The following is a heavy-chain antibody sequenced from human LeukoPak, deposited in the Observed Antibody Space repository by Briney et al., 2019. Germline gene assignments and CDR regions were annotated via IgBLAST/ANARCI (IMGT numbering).Heavy chain of an antibody. CDR3: ARDRPNYYGSDGHYSRRDGDY. CDR1: GFTFSIYA. J-gene: IGHJ4*02. Sequence: GGSLRLSCAASGFTFSIYAMSWVRQAPGKGLQWVSSITSRGESTWYVDSVKGRFTITRDNSENTLYLQMHSPRAEDTAVYYCARDRPNYYGSDGHYSRRDGDYWGRGTLVSVSS. CDR2: ITSRGEST. V-gene: IGHV3-23*01. D-gene: IGHD3-22*01.